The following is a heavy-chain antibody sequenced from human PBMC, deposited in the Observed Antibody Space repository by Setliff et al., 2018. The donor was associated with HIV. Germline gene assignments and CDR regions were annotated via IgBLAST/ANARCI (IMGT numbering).Heavy chain of an antibody. V-gene: IGHV4-59*01. CDR1: GGSISSYY. CDR2: IYYSGST. D-gene: IGHD3-3*01. Sequence: SETLSLTCTVSGGSISSYYWSWIRQPPGKGLEWIGYIYYSGSTNYNPSLKSRVTISVDTSKNQFSLKLSSVTAADTAVYYCARGYYNFWSGYPPLDYWCQGTLVTV. J-gene: IGHJ4*02. CDR3: ARGYYNFWSGYPPLDY.